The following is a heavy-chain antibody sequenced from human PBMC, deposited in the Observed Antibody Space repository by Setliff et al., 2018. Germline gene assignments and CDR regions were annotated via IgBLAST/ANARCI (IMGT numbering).Heavy chain of an antibody. CDR3: AGSRTYVPVLDY. CDR2: IKQDGSDK. CDR1: GFIFSTYW. Sequence: PGGSLRLSCAASGFIFSTYWMSWVRQAPGKGLEWVANIKQDGSDKYYVDSVKGRFTISRDNAKNSLYLQMNSLRAEDTAVYYCAGSRTYVPVLDYCGQGTLVTVSS. J-gene: IGHJ4*02. V-gene: IGHV3-7*01. D-gene: IGHD2-2*01.